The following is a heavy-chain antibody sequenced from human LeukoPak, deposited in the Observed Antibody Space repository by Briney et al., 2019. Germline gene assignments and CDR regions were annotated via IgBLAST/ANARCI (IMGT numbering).Heavy chain of an antibody. V-gene: IGHV4-4*07. J-gene: IGHJ2*01. CDR3: ARVAQKLERITVAGTSEWRANWYFDL. CDR2: IYTSGST. Sequence: SETLSLTCTVSGGSISNYCWSWIRQPAGKGLEWIGLIYTSGSTNYNPSLKSRVTMSVDTSKNQFSLKVNSVTAADTAVYYCARVAQKLERITVAGTSEWRANWYFDLWGRGTLVTVSS. CDR1: GGSISNYC. D-gene: IGHD6-19*01.